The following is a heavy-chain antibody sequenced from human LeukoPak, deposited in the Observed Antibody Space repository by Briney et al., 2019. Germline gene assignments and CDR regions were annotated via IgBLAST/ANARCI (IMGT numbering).Heavy chain of an antibody. CDR3: AREGYYGSGSPPSLYFDY. D-gene: IGHD3-10*01. J-gene: IGHJ4*02. CDR1: GFTFRNYV. CDR2: ASPDLNVK. V-gene: IGHV3-30-3*01. Sequence: GGSLRLSCAASGFTFRNYVIHWVRQAPGKGLEWVAVASPDLNVKLYADSVKGRFTISRDNSRSTLYLQMNSLRPEDTAIYYCAREGYYGSGSPPSLYFDYWGQGTLVTVSS.